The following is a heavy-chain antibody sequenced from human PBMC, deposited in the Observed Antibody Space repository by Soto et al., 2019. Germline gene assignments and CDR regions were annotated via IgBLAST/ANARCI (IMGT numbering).Heavy chain of an antibody. D-gene: IGHD2-2*01. J-gene: IGHJ6*03. CDR2: ISSSGSTI. Sequence: QVQLVESGGGLVKPGGSLRLSCAASGFTFSDYYMSWIRQAPGKGLEWVSYISSSGSTIYYADSVKGRFTISRDNAKNSLYLQMNSLRAEDTAVYYSARVECSSTSCYYYYYMDVWGKGTTVTVSS. CDR1: GFTFSDYY. V-gene: IGHV3-11*01. CDR3: ARVECSSTSCYYYYYMDV.